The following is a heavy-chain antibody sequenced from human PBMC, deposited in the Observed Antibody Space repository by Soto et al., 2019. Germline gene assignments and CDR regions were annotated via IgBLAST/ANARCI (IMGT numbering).Heavy chain of an antibody. CDR3: ARERTRGFDP. Sequence: QVQLVQSGAEVKKPGASVKVSCKASGYTFTSYDINWVRQATGQGLEWMGWMNPNSGNTAYAQKLLGRVTMTRNTSISTAYTELSSLRSQATAVSYCARERTRGFDPWGQGTLVTVSS. V-gene: IGHV1-8*01. J-gene: IGHJ5*02. CDR1: GYTFTSYD. CDR2: MNPNSGNT.